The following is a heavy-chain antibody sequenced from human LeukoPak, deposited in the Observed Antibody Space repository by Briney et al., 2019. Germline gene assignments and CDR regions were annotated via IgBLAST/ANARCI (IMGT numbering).Heavy chain of an antibody. V-gene: IGHV3-15*01. CDR3: TTQRRYDILTGYYNNDY. CDR2: IKSKTDGGTT. CDR1: GFTFSNAW. D-gene: IGHD3-9*01. Sequence: GGSLRLSCAASGFTFSNAWMSWVRQAPGKGLKWVGRIKSKTDGGTTDYAAPVKGRFTILRDDSKNTLYLQMNSLKTEDTAVYYCTTQRRYDILTGYYNNDYWGQGTLATFSS. J-gene: IGHJ4*02.